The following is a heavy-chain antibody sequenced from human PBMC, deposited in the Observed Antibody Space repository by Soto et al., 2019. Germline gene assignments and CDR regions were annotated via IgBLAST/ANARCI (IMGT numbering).Heavy chain of an antibody. CDR2: IYYSGST. CDR1: GGSVSSGSYY. D-gene: IGHD6-6*01. Sequence: KSSETLSLTCTVSGGSVSSGSYYWSWIRQPPGKGLEWIGYIYYSGSTNYNPSLKSRVTISVDTSKNQFSLKLSSVTAADTAVYYCASESQFWSIAARPFDYWGQGTLVTVSS. V-gene: IGHV4-61*01. CDR3: ASESQFWSIAARPFDY. J-gene: IGHJ4*02.